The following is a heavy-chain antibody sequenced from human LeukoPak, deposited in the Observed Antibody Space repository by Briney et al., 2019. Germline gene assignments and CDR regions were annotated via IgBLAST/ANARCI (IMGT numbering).Heavy chain of an antibody. D-gene: IGHD4-17*01. CDR3: AREVATVTTSPGRWFDP. Sequence: PETLSLTCTVSGGSSSSYYWTWIRQPAGKGLEWIGRIYTSGSTNYNSSLKSRVTMSVDTSKNQISLKLSSVTAADTAVYYCAREVATVTTSPGRWFDPWGQGTLVTVSS. V-gene: IGHV4-4*07. CDR2: IYTSGST. CDR1: GGSSSSYY. J-gene: IGHJ5*02.